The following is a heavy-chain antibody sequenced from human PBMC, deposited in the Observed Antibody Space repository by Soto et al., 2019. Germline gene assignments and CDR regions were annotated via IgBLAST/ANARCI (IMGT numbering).Heavy chain of an antibody. CDR1: GFTFSSYA. J-gene: IGHJ4*02. CDR2: ISGSGVST. V-gene: IGHV3-23*01. Sequence: EVQVLESGGGLVQPGGSLRLSCAASGFTFSSYAMSWVRQAPGKGLEWVSVISGSGVSTYYADSVKGRFTISRDNSKNTVYLQMNSLRAEDTAVYYCAKHGTGGAGGEVDYWGQGTLVTVSS. D-gene: IGHD3-16*01. CDR3: AKHGTGGAGGEVDY.